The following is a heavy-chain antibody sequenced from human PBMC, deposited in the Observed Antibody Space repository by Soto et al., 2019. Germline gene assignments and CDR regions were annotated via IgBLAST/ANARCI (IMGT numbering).Heavy chain of an antibody. CDR2: INHSGST. V-gene: IGHV4-34*01. J-gene: IGHJ3*02. D-gene: IGHD3-3*01. Sequence: QVQLQQWGAGLLKPSETLSLTCAVYGGSFSGYYWSWIRQPPGKGLEWIGEINHSGSTNYNPSLKSRVTISVDTSKNQFSLKLSSVTAADTAVYYCACITIFGVVSELDAFDIWGQGTMVTVSS. CDR1: GGSFSGYY. CDR3: ACITIFGVVSELDAFDI.